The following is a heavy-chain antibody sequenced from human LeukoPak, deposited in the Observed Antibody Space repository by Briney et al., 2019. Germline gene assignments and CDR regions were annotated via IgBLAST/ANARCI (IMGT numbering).Heavy chain of an antibody. CDR2: IYYGGST. D-gene: IGHD6-19*01. J-gene: IGHJ4*02. Sequence: PSETLSLTCTVSGGSISSSSYYWGWIRQPSGKGLEWIGSIYYGGSTYYNPSLKSRVTISVDTSRNQFSLKLSSVTAADTAVYYCARVVAVVGISDYWGQGTLVTVSS. V-gene: IGHV4-39*01. CDR1: GGSISSSSYY. CDR3: ARVVAVVGISDY.